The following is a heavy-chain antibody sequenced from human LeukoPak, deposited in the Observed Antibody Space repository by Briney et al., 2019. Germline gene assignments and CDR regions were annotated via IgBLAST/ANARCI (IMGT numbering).Heavy chain of an antibody. CDR3: ARGVAGYSSSWHGFSWFDP. J-gene: IGHJ5*02. V-gene: IGHV7-4-1*02. CDR1: GYTFTSYA. Sequence: ASVKVSCKASGYTFTSYAMNWVRQAPGQGLEWMGWINTNTGNPTYAQGFTGRFVFSLDTSVSTAYLQISSLKAEDTAVYYCARGVAGYSSSWHGFSWFDPWGQGTLVTVSS. CDR2: INTNTGNP. D-gene: IGHD6-13*01.